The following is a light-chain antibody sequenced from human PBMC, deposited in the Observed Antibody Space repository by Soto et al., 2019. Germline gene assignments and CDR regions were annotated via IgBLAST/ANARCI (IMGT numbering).Light chain of an antibody. V-gene: IGKV3-11*01. CDR3: QQRSNWPPIT. J-gene: IGKJ5*01. CDR2: DTS. CDR1: QSVSSK. Sequence: EMVMTQSPATLSVSPGERATLSCRASQSVSSKLAWYQQKPGQAPRLLIYDTSTRATGIPARFSGSGSGTEFTLTISSLEPEDFAVYYCQQRSNWPPITFGQGTRLEIK.